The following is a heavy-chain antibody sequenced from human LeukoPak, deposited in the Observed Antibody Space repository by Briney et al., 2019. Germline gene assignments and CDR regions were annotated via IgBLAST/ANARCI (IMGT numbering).Heavy chain of an antibody. CDR3: AKDWAPWGYSYAFDY. Sequence: GGSLRLSCAASGFTFSSYATHWVRQAPGKGLEWVAVISYDGSNKYYADSVKGRFTISRDNSKNTLYLQMNSLRAEDTAVYYCAKDWAPWGYSYAFDYWGQGTLVTVSS. CDR2: ISYDGSNK. CDR1: GFTFSSYA. J-gene: IGHJ4*02. V-gene: IGHV3-30-3*01. D-gene: IGHD5-18*01.